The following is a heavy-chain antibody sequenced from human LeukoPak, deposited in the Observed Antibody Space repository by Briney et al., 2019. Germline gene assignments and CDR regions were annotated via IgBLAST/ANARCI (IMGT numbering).Heavy chain of an antibody. Sequence: SETLSLTCTVSGASISSYYWSWIRQTPGKGLEWIGYTYYSGSTNYNPSLKSRVTISVDTSKNHFSLKLSSVTAADTAVYYCARTTEGGYSGYFYYYYMDVWGKGTTVTISS. J-gene: IGHJ6*03. V-gene: IGHV4-59*01. CDR3: ARTTEGGYSGYFYYYYMDV. CDR1: GASISSYY. D-gene: IGHD5-12*01. CDR2: TYYSGST.